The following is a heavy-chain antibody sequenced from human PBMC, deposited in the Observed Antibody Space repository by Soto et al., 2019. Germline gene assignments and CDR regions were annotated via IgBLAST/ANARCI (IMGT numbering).Heavy chain of an antibody. D-gene: IGHD2-2*01. CDR3: ARGCSSTSCPYYYYYGMDV. CDR2: ISAYNGNT. V-gene: IGHV1-18*01. CDR1: GYTFTSYG. J-gene: IGHJ6*02. Sequence: ASVKVSFKASGYTFTSYGISWLRQAPGQGLEWMGWISAYNGNTNYAQKLQGRVTMTTDTSTSTAYMELRSLRSDDTAVYYCARGCSSTSCPYYYYYGMDVWGQGTTVTVSS.